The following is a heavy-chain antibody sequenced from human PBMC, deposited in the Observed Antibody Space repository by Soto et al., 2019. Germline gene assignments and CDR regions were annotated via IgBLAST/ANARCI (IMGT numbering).Heavy chain of an antibody. CDR3: ATVYLGYCSGGSCYHFDY. CDR2: FDPEDGET. CDR1: GYTLTELS. J-gene: IGHJ4*02. V-gene: IGHV1-24*01. Sequence: ASVKVSCKVSGYTLTELSMHWVRQAPGKGLEWMGGFDPEDGETIYAQKFQGRVTMTEDTSTDTAYMELSSLRSEDTAVYYCATVYLGYCSGGSCYHFDYWGQGTLVTVS. D-gene: IGHD2-15*01.